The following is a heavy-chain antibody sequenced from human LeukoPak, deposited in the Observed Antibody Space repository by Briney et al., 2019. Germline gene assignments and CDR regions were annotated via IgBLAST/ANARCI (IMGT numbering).Heavy chain of an antibody. Sequence: PSETLSLTCIVSGYSISSGYYWGWIRQPPGKGLEWIGNIHHSGSTYYNPSLKSRVTISVDTSKNQLSLKLSSVTAADTAVYYCARVAAGIGFFQHWGQGTLVTVSS. J-gene: IGHJ1*01. CDR1: GYSISSGYY. CDR2: IHHSGST. V-gene: IGHV4-38-2*02. CDR3: ARVAAGIGFFQH. D-gene: IGHD6-13*01.